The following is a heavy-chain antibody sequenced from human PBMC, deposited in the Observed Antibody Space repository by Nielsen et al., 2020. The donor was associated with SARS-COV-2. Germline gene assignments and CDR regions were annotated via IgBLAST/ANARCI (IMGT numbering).Heavy chain of an antibody. CDR1: GFTFSSYW. J-gene: IGHJ5*02. Sequence: GESLKISCAASGFTFSSYWMTWVRQAPGKGLEWVAVISYDGSNKYYADSVKGRFTISRDNSKNTLYLQMNSLRAEDTAVYYCARPDCSSTSCYWGNWFDPWGQGTLVTVSS. CDR2: ISYDGSNK. V-gene: IGHV3-30*03. D-gene: IGHD2-2*01. CDR3: ARPDCSSTSCYWGNWFDP.